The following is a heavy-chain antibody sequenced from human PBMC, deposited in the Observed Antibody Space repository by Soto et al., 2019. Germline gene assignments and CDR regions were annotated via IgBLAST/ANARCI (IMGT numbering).Heavy chain of an antibody. D-gene: IGHD3-9*01. CDR2: IYYSGST. CDR1: GGSISSYY. CDR3: ARDRRDDILTGYWFDL. Sequence: SETLSLTCTVSGGSISSYYWSWIRQPPGKGLEWIGYIYYSGSTNYNPSLKSQVTISVDTSRNQFSLKLSSVTAADTAGYYCARDRRDDILTGYWFDLWGQGTLVT. J-gene: IGHJ5*02. V-gene: IGHV4-59*01.